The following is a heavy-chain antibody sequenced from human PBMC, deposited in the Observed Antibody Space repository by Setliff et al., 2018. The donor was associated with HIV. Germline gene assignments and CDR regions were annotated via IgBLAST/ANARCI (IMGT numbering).Heavy chain of an antibody. CDR3: ANHWWEGDAFDI. CDR2: IYHSGTT. J-gene: IGHJ3*02. Sequence: SETLSLTCAVSGYSISSGYYWGWIRQPPGKGLEWIGSIYHSGTTYYNPSLKSRVTMSGDPSRNQVSLKLSSVTAADTAVYYCANHWWEGDAFDIWGRGTMVTVSS. CDR1: GYSISSGYY. D-gene: IGHD1-26*01. V-gene: IGHV4-38-2*01.